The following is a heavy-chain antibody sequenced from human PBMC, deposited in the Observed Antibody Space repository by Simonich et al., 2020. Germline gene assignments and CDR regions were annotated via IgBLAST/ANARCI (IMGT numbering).Heavy chain of an antibody. CDR2: IYYSGST. J-gene: IGHJ4*02. Sequence: QVQLQESGPGLVKPSETLSLTCTVSGGSISSYYWSWIRQPPGKGLECIGYIYYSGSTNYNPSLKSRVTISVDTSKNQFSLKLSSVTAADTAVYYCARHDRWLQFYFDYWGQGTLVTVSS. D-gene: IGHD5-12*01. CDR1: GGSISSYY. V-gene: IGHV4-59*08. CDR3: ARHDRWLQFYFDY.